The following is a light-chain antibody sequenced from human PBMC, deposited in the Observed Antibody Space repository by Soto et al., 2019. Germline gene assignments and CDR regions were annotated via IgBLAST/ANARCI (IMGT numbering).Light chain of an antibody. J-gene: IGKJ2*01. V-gene: IGKV3D-11*01. CDR3: QQRSGMPYT. Sequence: EIVLTQSPAILSLSPGDRATLSCRASQDIITYLAWYQQTPGQPPRLLISQSSTRATGIPARFRGSGSGTEFTLTISSLEPEDFAVYYCQQRSGMPYTFGQGTKLEIK. CDR2: QSS. CDR1: QDIITY.